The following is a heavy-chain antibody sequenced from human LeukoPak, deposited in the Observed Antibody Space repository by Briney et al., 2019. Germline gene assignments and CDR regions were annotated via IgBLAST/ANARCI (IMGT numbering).Heavy chain of an antibody. D-gene: IGHD5-12*01. CDR2: IKQDGSEK. V-gene: IGHV3-7*01. CDR1: GFTFSSYW. J-gene: IGHJ4*02. CDR3: ARRGSGYDLVGYFDY. Sequence: PGGSLRLSCAASGFTFSSYWMSRVRQAPGKGLEWVANIKQDGSEKNYVDSVKGRFTISRDNAKNSLYLQMNSLRAEDTAVYYCARRGSGYDLVGYFDYWGQGTLVTVSS.